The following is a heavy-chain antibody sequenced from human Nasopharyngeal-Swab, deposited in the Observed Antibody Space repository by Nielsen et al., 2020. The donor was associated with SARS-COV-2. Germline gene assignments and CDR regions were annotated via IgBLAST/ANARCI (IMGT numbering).Heavy chain of an antibody. V-gene: IGHV4-59*13. D-gene: IGHD6-19*01. J-gene: IGHJ6*02. CDR1: GGSLSSYY. CDR3: ARDQGWAVAGYYYYYGMDV. Sequence: SETLSLTCAVYGGSLSSYYWSWIRQPPGKGLEWIGYIYYSGSTNYNPSLKGRVTISVDTSKNQFSLKLSSVTAADTAVYYCARDQGWAVAGYYYYYGMDVWGQGTTVTVSS. CDR2: IYYSGST.